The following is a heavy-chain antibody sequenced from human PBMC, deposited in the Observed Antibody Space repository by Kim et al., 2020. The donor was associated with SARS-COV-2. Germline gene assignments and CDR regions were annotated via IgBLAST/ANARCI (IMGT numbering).Heavy chain of an antibody. D-gene: IGHD2-2*01. V-gene: IGHV3-11*06. CDR3: AAEVSSTSCYDY. J-gene: IGHJ4*02. Sequence: YAASVKGRFTISRDNAKNSLCLKMNSLRAEDTAVYYCAAEVSSTSCYDYWGQGTLVTVSS.